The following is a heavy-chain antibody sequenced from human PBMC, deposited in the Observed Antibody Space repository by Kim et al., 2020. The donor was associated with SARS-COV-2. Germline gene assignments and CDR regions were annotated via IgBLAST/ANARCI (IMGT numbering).Heavy chain of an antibody. J-gene: IGHJ3*02. CDR2: IYHSGST. CDR3: ARERGTMTGTFYI. D-gene: IGHD1-1*01. V-gene: IGHV4-38-2*02. CDR1: GYSISSGYY. Sequence: SETLSLTCTVSGYSISSGYYWGWIRQPPGKGLEWIGSIYHSGSTYYNPSLKSRVTISVDTSKNQFSLKLSSVTAADTAVYYCARERGTMTGTFYIWGQGT.